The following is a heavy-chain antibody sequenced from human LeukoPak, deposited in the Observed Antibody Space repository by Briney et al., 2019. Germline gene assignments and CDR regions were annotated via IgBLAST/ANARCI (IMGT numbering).Heavy chain of an antibody. CDR2: VTNYCPTA. J-gene: IGHJ4*02. CDR1: GFTFCIYA. D-gene: IGHD3-3*02. Sequence: GSLRLSCSASGFTFCIYAMFWVRQAPGKGLGWVSAVTNYCPTANYAESLKGRFTISRDNVKNMLFLQMNSLRAEDTAVYYCAKGHFGHDYWGQGTLVTVSS. V-gene: IGHV3-23*01. CDR3: AKGHFGHDY.